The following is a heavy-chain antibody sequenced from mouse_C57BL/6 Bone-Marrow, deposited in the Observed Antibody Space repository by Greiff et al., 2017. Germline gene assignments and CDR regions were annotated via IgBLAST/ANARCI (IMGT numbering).Heavy chain of an antibody. CDR2: IRNTANGYTT. J-gene: IGHJ3*01. D-gene: IGHD2-3*01. CDR1: GFTFTDYY. CDR3: ARCDGYYETDAFAY. Sequence: EVKLMESGGGLVQPGGSLSLSCAASGFTFTDYYMSWVRQPPGKALEWLGFIRNTANGYTTEYSASVKGRFTISRDNSQSILYLQMNALRAEDSATYYGARCDGYYETDAFAYWGQGTLVTVSA. V-gene: IGHV7-3*01.